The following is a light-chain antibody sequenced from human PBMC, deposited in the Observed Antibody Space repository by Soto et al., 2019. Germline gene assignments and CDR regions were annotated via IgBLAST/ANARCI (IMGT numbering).Light chain of an antibody. CDR1: QSISSW. CDR3: QQCNSYSRT. J-gene: IGKJ1*01. V-gene: IGKV1-5*01. Sequence: DIQMTQSPSSLSASVGDRVTITCRASQSISSWLAWYQQKPGKAPKLLIYDASTLESGVSSRFSGSGSGTEFTLTISSLQPHDFATYYCQQCNSYSRTFXQGPKVDI. CDR2: DAS.